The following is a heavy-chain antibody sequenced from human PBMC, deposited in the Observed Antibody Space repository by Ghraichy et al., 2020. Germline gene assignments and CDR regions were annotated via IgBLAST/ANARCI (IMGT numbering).Heavy chain of an antibody. D-gene: IGHD7-27*01. CDR1: GFTFTSFD. CDR2: ISVNSADI. V-gene: IGHV3-21*01. CDR3: VRDPNWGEGY. J-gene: IGHJ4*02. Sequence: GGSLRLSCAASGFTFTSFDMNWVRQAPGKGLEWVSSISVNSADISYADSVRGRFTISRDNAKSSLFLQMNSLRAEDTAVYYCVRDPNWGEGYWGQGTLVTVSS.